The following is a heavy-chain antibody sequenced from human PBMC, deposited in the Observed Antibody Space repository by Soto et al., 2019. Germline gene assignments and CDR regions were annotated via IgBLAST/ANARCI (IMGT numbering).Heavy chain of an antibody. CDR3: VRVTTSPSRDLSYHYLSLDV. J-gene: IGHJ6*02. CDR1: RYILTNYL. V-gene: IGHV5-51*01. Sequence: PXETLETSRKGPRYILTNYLVAWVRQVPGKGLEWMGIIYPFGSDTRSCPSFQGPVTISAAKSINTAFLQWSTLKASGGAKYYCVRVTTSPSRDLSYHYLSLDVWGLGTTVTVSS. CDR2: IYPFGSDT. D-gene: IGHD2-21*02.